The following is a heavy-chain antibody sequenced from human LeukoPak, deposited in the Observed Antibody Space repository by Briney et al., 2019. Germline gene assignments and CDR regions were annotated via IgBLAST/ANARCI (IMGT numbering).Heavy chain of an antibody. CDR2: INHSGST. CDR3: VREVWQQVVRIDF. J-gene: IGHJ4*02. CDR1: GGSFSGYY. V-gene: IGHV4-34*01. Sequence: SETLSLTCAVYGGSFSGYYWSWIRQPPGKGLEWIGEINHSGSTNYNPSLKSRVTMSVDTSKSQFSLSLSSVTAADTAVYYCVREVWQQVVRIDFWGQGTLVTVSS. D-gene: IGHD6-13*01.